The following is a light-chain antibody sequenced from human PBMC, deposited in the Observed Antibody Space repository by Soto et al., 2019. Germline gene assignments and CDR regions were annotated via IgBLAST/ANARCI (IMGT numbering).Light chain of an antibody. J-gene: IGKJ1*01. CDR1: RSISDW. CDR2: DAS. V-gene: IGKV1-5*01. CDR3: QQYHIYSGT. Sequence: DIQMTQSPSTLSPSVGDRFTITFRASRSISDWVAWYQQKPGKAPKLLIFDASYLKSGVPSRFSGSGSGTEFTLTINSLQPDDFATYYCQQYHIYSGTFGQGTKVDIK.